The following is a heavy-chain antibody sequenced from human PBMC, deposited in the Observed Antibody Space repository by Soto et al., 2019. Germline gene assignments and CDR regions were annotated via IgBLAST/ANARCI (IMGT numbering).Heavy chain of an antibody. CDR3: ARGGSSDWQVALDI. V-gene: IGHV4-34*01. D-gene: IGHD6-19*01. J-gene: IGHJ3*02. CDR2: IKHSGSS. CDR1: AGSFSHYY. Sequence: QVQQQPWGAGLLKPSETLSLTCAVYAGSFSHYYWNWIRQSLGKGLEWIGKIKHSGSSNYNPSLRSRVSISVDMSKNQFSLRLTSVTAADTAVYYCARGGSSDWQVALDIWGQGTMVTVSS.